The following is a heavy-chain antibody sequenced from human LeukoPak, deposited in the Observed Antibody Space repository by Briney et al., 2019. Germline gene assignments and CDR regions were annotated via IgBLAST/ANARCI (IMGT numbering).Heavy chain of an antibody. CDR1: GFTFRGYE. D-gene: IGHD3-10*01. V-gene: IGHV3-48*03. CDR2: ICGRGITT. J-gene: IGHJ4*02. Sequence: SGRSLRLSCAASGFTFRGYETNWVRQALEKGLEWVSYICGRGITTLYADSVKGRFTISRDDAKNSLYLQMNRLRGEDTAVYYCARDLYYYGSGNYVPGLPDYWGQGALVTVSS. CDR3: ARDLYYYGSGNYVPGLPDY.